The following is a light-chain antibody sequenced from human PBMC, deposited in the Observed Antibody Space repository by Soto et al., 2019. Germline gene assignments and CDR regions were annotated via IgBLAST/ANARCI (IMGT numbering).Light chain of an antibody. V-gene: IGKV1-5*03. CDR3: QQYYDNWT. Sequence: DIQMTQSPSTLSASVGDRVTITCRASQSISSWLAWYQQKPGTAPNLLIYKASTLQSGVPSRFSGSGSGTEFTLTISILQPDDSASYYCQQYYDNWTFGQGTKVDIK. CDR2: KAS. CDR1: QSISSW. J-gene: IGKJ1*01.